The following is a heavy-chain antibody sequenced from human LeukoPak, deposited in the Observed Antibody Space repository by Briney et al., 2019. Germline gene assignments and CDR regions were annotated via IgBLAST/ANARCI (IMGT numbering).Heavy chain of an antibody. CDR3: ASGYYGSGSYPFDY. CDR2: IYYSGST. Sequence: SETLSLTCTVSGGSISSDYWSWIRRPPGKGLEWIGYIYYSGSTNYNPSLKSRVTISVDTSKNQFSLKLSSVTAADTAVYYCASGYYGSGSYPFDYWGQGTLVTVSS. V-gene: IGHV4-59*01. D-gene: IGHD3-10*01. CDR1: GGSISSDY. J-gene: IGHJ4*02.